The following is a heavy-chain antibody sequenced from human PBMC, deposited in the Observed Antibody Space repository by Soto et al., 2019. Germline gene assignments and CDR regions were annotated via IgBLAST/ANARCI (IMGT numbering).Heavy chain of an antibody. CDR2: IYYSGST. Sequence: PSETLSLTCTVSGGSISSSSYYWGWIRQPPGKGLEWIGSIYYSGSTYYNPSLKSRVTISVDTSKNQFSLKLSSVTAADTAVYYCASLDIVLVPAAEINWFDPWGQGTLVTVSS. CDR3: ASLDIVLVPAAEINWFDP. D-gene: IGHD2-2*01. J-gene: IGHJ5*02. CDR1: GGSISSSSYY. V-gene: IGHV4-39*01.